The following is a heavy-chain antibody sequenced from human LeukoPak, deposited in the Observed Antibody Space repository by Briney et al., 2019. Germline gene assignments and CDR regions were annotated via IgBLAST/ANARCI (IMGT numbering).Heavy chain of an antibody. CDR1: GGSISSYY. Sequence: SETLSLTRTVSGGSISSYYWSWIRQPPGKGLEWIGYIYYSGSTNYNPSLKSRVTISVDTSKNQFSLKLSSVTAADTAVYYCAREVWNYYDSSGPNPFDAFDIWGQGTMVTVSS. CDR3: AREVWNYYDSSGPNPFDAFDI. V-gene: IGHV4-59*01. CDR2: IYYSGST. D-gene: IGHD3-22*01. J-gene: IGHJ3*02.